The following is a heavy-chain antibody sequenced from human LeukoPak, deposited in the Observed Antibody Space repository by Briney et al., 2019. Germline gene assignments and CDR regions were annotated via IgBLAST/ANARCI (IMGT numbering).Heavy chain of an antibody. CDR2: IIPIFGTA. J-gene: IGHJ4*02. D-gene: IGHD5-18*01. V-gene: IGHV1-69*05. CDR3: ARGERGYSYVTHY. Sequence: ASVKVSCKASGGTFSSYAISWVRQAPGQGLEWMRGIIPIFGTANYAQKFQGRVTITTDESTSTAYMELSSLRSEDTAVYYCARGERGYSYVTHYWGQGTLVTVSS. CDR1: GGTFSSYA.